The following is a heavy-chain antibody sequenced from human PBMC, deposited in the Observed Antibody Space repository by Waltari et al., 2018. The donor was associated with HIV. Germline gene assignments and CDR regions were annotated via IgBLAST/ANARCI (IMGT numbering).Heavy chain of an antibody. CDR2: IYYSGST. Sequence: QLQLQESGPGLVKPSETLSLTCTVSGGSISSISYYWGWIRQPPGKGQEWIGSIYYSGSTYYNPSLKSRVTISVDTSKNQFSLKLSSVTAADTAVYYCARHATGGLTLGQGTLVTVSS. D-gene: IGHD3-16*01. J-gene: IGHJ5*02. CDR3: ARHATGGLT. CDR1: GGSISSISYY. V-gene: IGHV4-39*01.